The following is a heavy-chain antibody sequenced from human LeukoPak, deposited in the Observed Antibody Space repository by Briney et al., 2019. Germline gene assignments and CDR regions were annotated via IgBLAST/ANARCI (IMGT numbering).Heavy chain of an antibody. CDR2: IYTSGST. Sequence: SQTLSLTCTVSGGSISSGSYYWSWIRQPAGKGLEWIGRIYTSGSTNYNPSLKSRVTISVDTSKNQFSLKLSSVTAADTAVYYCASAHSHDAFDIWGQGTMVTVSS. CDR3: ASAHSHDAFDI. V-gene: IGHV4-61*02. J-gene: IGHJ3*02. D-gene: IGHD4-11*01. CDR1: GGSISSGSYY.